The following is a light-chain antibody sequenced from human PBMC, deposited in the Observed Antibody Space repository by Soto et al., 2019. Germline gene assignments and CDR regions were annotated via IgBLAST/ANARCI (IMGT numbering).Light chain of an antibody. V-gene: IGKV2D-29*01. CDR1: XSXLXGDGKTY. CDR3: XQXXQLLLYS. Sequence: DIVMTQTPIXLXVXXXXPASXSCXXXXSXLXGDGKTYVYWYRQKPGQPPHLLIYEVSNRFSGVPDRFSGSGSGTDFTLTISRVEAEXXXVYXXXQXXQLLLYSFGQGTRLEIK. CDR2: EVS. J-gene: IGKJ2*03.